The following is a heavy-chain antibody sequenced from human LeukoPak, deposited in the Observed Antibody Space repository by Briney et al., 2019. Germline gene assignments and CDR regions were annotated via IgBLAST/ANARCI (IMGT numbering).Heavy chain of an antibody. CDR3: AKGYSSGWADY. Sequence: SETLSLTCTVSGGSISSYYWSWIRQPPGKGLEWIGYIYCSGSTNYNPSLKNRVTISVDTSKNQFSLKLSSVTAGDTAVYYCAKGYSSGWADYWGQGTLVTVSS. V-gene: IGHV4-59*01. CDR2: IYCSGST. CDR1: GGSISSYY. J-gene: IGHJ4*02. D-gene: IGHD6-19*01.